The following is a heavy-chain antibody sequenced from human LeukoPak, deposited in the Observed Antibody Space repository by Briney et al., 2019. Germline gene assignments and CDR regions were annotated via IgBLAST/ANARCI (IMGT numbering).Heavy chain of an antibody. Sequence: PSETLSLTCTVSGGSISSYYWSWIRQPPGKGQECIGYIYYSGSTNYNPSLKSRVTISVDTSKNQFSLKLSSVTAADTAVYYCARGPRGYYDSSCYYLMYYFDYSGQGTLVTVSS. V-gene: IGHV4-59*01. D-gene: IGHD3-22*01. CDR1: GGSISSYY. CDR2: IYYSGST. J-gene: IGHJ4*02. CDR3: ARGPRGYYDSSCYYLMYYFDY.